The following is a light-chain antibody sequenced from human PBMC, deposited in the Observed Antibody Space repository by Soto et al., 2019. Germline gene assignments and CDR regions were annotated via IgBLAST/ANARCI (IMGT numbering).Light chain of an antibody. CDR1: QTVTSNY. Sequence: THSPGTMSLSPGERATLCCGASQTVTSNYLAWYQQKPGQAPRLLIFGASIRDTGIPDRFSGSGSGTDFTLTISRLEPEDSAVYHCQQYGSSPTTFGQRNKVDIK. V-gene: IGKV3-20*01. CDR2: GAS. CDR3: QQYGSSPTT. J-gene: IGKJ1*01.